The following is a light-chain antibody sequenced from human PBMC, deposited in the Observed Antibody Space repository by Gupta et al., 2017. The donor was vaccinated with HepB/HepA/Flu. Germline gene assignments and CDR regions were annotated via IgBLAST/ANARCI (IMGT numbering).Light chain of an antibody. CDR3: QQSYSTPRT. J-gene: IGKJ1*01. V-gene: IGKV1-39*01. Sequence: DIQMTQSPSSLSASVGDRVTITCRASQSISSYLNWYQQKPGKAPKLLIYAASSLQGGVPSRFSDSGSGTDFTLTISSLQPEDFATYYCQQSYSTPRTFGQGTKVEIK. CDR2: AAS. CDR1: QSISSY.